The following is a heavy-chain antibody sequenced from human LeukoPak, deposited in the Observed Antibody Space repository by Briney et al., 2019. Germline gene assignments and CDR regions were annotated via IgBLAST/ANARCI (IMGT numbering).Heavy chain of an antibody. Sequence: SVKVSCKASGGTFSSYATSWVRQAPGQGLEWMGRIIPIFGIANYAQKFQGRVTITADKSTSTAYMELSSLRSEDTAVYYCARDMNVRGYSYGPFDYWGQGTLVTVSS. V-gene: IGHV1-69*04. J-gene: IGHJ4*02. D-gene: IGHD5-18*01. CDR3: ARDMNVRGYSYGPFDY. CDR2: IIPIFGIA. CDR1: GGTFSSYA.